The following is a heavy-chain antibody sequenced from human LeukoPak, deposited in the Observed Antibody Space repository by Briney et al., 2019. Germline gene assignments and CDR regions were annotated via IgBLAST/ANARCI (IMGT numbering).Heavy chain of an antibody. V-gene: IGHV3-23*01. Sequence: GGSLRLSCAASGLTFRSYAMDWVRQAPGKGLEWVSAISGSGDNTYYAHSVKGRFTISRDNAKNSLYLQMNSLRAEDTAVYYCARDPDYGDYYFDYWGQGTLVTVSS. CDR1: GLTFRSYA. J-gene: IGHJ4*02. CDR2: ISGSGDNT. D-gene: IGHD4-17*01. CDR3: ARDPDYGDYYFDY.